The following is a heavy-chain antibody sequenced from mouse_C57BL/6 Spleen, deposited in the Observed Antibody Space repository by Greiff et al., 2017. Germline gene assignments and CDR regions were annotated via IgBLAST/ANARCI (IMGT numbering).Heavy chain of an antibody. D-gene: IGHD3-2*02. J-gene: IGHJ4*01. CDR1: GYAFSSSW. V-gene: IGHV1-82*01. CDR2: IYPGDGDT. Sequence: QVQLQQSGPELVKPGASVKISCKASGYAFSSSWMNWVKQRPGKGLEWIGRIYPGDGDTNYNGKFKGKATLTADKSSSTAYMQLSSLTSEDSAVYFCARSGGQLRLYYAMDSWGQGTSVTVSS. CDR3: ARSGGQLRLYYAMDS.